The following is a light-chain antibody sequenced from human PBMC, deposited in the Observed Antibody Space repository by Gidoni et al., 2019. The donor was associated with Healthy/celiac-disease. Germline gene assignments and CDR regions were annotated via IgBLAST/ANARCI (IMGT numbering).Light chain of an antibody. CDR3: QAWDSSTVV. V-gene: IGLV3-1*01. J-gene: IGLJ2*01. CDR1: KLGDKY. Sequence: SYELTQTPSVSVTPGQTAIITCSGDKLGDKYACWYQQKPGQSPGLVICQDSKRPSGIPERFSGSNSGNTATLTISGTQAMDEADYYCQAWDSSTVVFGGGTKLTVL. CDR2: QDS.